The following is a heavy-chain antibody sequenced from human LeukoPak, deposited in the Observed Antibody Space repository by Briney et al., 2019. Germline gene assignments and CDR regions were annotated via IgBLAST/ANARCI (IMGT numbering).Heavy chain of an antibody. CDR1: GFTFSDYW. CDR3: AKEGPIAVAGYFDY. V-gene: IGHV3-43*02. J-gene: IGHJ4*02. CDR2: ITGDGGRT. Sequence: QPGGSLRLSCAASGFTFSDYWMHWVRQAPGKGLVWVSLITGDGGRTYYADSVKGRFTISRDNSKNSLYLQMNSLRTEDTALYYCAKEGPIAVAGYFDYWGQGTLVTVSS. D-gene: IGHD6-19*01.